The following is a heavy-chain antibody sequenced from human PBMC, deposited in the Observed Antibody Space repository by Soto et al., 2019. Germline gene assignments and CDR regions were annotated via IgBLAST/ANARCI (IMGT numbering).Heavy chain of an antibody. Sequence: ASVKVSCKASGGTFSSYAISWVRQAPGQGLEWMGGIIPIFGTANYAQKFQGRVTITADESTGTAYMELSSLRSEDTAVYYCARDRGSGSYYFNYYYYGMDVWGQGTTVTVSS. CDR3: ARDRGSGSYYFNYYYYGMDV. V-gene: IGHV1-69*13. CDR2: IIPIFGTA. CDR1: GGTFSSYA. J-gene: IGHJ6*02. D-gene: IGHD3-10*01.